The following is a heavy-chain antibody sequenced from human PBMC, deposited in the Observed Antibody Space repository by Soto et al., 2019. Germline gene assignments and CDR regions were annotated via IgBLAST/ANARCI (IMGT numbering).Heavy chain of an antibody. CDR1: GGTFSTYA. CDR2: IIPMFGTA. V-gene: IGHV1-69*12. J-gene: IGHJ4*02. Sequence: QVQLVQSGAEVKKPESSVEVSCKAPGGTFSTYAISWVRQAPGQGLEWMGGIIPMFGTANYAQRFQDRVTITADESTNTVYMELSSLRSEDTAVYFCARGIQLWLRRINNGYSGWGQGTLVTVSS. CDR3: ARGIQLWLRRINNGYSG. D-gene: IGHD5-18*01.